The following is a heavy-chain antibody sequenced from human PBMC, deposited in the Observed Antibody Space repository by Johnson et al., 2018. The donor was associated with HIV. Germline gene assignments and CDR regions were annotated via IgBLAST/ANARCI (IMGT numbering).Heavy chain of an antibody. J-gene: IGHJ3*02. CDR1: GFTFSSYV. D-gene: IGHD6-6*01. CDR2: ISYDGSNK. CDR3: ARDAGSSSSWGAFDI. Sequence: QVQLVESGGGVVQPGRSLRLSCAASGFTFSSYVMYWVRQAPGKGLEWVAVISYDGSNKYYADSVKGRFTISRDNSKNTLYLQMNSLRAEDTAVYYCARDAGSSSSWGAFDIWGQGTMVTVSS. V-gene: IGHV3-30-3*01.